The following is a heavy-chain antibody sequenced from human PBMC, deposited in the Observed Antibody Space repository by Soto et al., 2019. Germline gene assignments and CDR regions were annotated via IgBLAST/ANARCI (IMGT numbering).Heavy chain of an antibody. V-gene: IGHV3-74*01. CDR2: IDNEGTGT. J-gene: IGHJ5*02. CDR3: ASCSGGSCYSPINWFDP. D-gene: IGHD2-15*01. CDR1: GFSFSSYW. Sequence: GGSLRLSCAASGFSFSSYWMHWVRQAPEKGLEWVSRIDNEGTGTSYADSVRGRFTFSRDNAKNTLYLQMNSLRPEDTAVYYCASCSGGSCYSPINWFDPWGQGTLVTVSS.